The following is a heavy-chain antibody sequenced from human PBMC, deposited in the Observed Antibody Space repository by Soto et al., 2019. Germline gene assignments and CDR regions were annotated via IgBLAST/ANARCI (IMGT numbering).Heavy chain of an antibody. V-gene: IGHV1-69*01. CDR1: GGTFSNFG. CDR2: IIPIFASS. Sequence: QVQLVQSGAEVKKPGSSVMVSCKASGGTFSNFGFSWVRQAPGQGREWMGGIIPIFASSNYAPKFQGRLTITADESTSTTYMDLSSLRSEDPAVYLCTEDISFRQLLFVFETWGQGTLVNVSS. CDR3: TEDISFRQLLFVFET. D-gene: IGHD3-10*01. J-gene: IGHJ5*02.